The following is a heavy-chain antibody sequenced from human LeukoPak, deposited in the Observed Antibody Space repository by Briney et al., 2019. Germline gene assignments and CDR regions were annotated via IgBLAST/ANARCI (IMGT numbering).Heavy chain of an antibody. V-gene: IGHV3-15*01. D-gene: IGHD5-24*01. CDR1: GFTFSNVW. J-gene: IGHJ1*01. CDR3: ATAWGWQQLGN. Sequence: GGSLRLSCVASGFTFSNVWLNWVRQAPGKGLEWVGHVKKKTDGGTTDYAAPVKGRFAISRDDSQNTLYLEMNSLRTEDTAMYYCATAWGWQQLGNWGLGTLVTVFS. CDR2: VKKKTDGGTT.